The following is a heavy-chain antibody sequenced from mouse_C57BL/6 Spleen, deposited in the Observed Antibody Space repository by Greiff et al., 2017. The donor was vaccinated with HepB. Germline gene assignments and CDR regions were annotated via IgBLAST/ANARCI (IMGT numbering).Heavy chain of an antibody. Sequence: VQLKESGAELVRPGASVKLSCTASGFNIKDYYMHWVKQRPEQGLEWIGRIDPEDGDTEYAPKFQGKATMTADTSSNTAYLQLSSLTSEVTAVYSCTRDYDGSSAAWFAYWGQVTRVTVSA. CDR1: GFNIKDYY. CDR3: TRDYDGSSAAWFAY. J-gene: IGHJ3*01. V-gene: IGHV14-1*01. CDR2: IDPEDGDT. D-gene: IGHD1-1*01.